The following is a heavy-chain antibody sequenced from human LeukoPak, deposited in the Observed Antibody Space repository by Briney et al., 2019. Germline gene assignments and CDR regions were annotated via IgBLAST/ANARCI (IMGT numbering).Heavy chain of an antibody. CDR2: ISGSGGST. V-gene: IGHV3-23*01. J-gene: IGHJ4*02. Sequence: GGSLRLSCAASGFTFSSYAMSWVRQAPGKGLEWVSAISGSGGSTYYADSVKGRFTISRDNAKNSLYLQMNSLRAEDTAGYYCARLGSSLLFFDYWGQGTLVTVSS. CDR1: GFTFSSYA. D-gene: IGHD6-13*01. CDR3: ARLGSSLLFFDY.